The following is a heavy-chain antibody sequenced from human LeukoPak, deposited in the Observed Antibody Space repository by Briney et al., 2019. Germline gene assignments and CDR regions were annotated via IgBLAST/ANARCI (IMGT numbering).Heavy chain of an antibody. CDR3: ARGQTGDLDP. CDR1: GFTVSSNY. Sequence: GGSLRLSCAASGFTVSSNYMSWIRQAPGKGLEWVAYINDSGDTIYYADSVKGRFTISRDNAKNSLYLQMTSLRAEDTAVYYCARGQTGDLDPWGQGTLVTVSS. CDR2: INDSGDTI. J-gene: IGHJ5*02. V-gene: IGHV3-11*04. D-gene: IGHD4-17*01.